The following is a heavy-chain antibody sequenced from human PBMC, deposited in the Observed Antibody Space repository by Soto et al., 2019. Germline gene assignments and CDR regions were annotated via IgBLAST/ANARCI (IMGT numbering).Heavy chain of an antibody. J-gene: IGHJ6*02. D-gene: IGHD2-2*01. CDR3: ARVVPAASTRGDSYGMDV. V-gene: IGHV1-69*01. Sequence: QVQLVQSGAEVKKPGSSVKVSCKASGGTFSSYAISWVRQAPGQGLEWMGGIIPIFGTANYAQKFQGRVTITEDENPSTDDVELGSLRSENTAVNYCARVVPAASTRGDSYGMDVWGPGTTVTVSS. CDR2: IIPIFGTA. CDR1: GGTFSSYA.